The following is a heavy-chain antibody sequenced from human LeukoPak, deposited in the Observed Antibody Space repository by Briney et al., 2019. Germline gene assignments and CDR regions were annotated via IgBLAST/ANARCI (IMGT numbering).Heavy chain of an antibody. CDR3: ARAVGPFDY. Sequence: GGSLRLSCAASGFTFNVYGIHWVRQAPGKGLEWVAVFWNDGSNKYYADSVKGRFTISRDNSMDTLYLQMNSLRVEDTAVYYCARAVGPFDYWGQGTLVTVSS. V-gene: IGHV3-33*01. CDR2: FWNDGSNK. CDR1: GFTFNVYG. J-gene: IGHJ4*02. D-gene: IGHD3-16*01.